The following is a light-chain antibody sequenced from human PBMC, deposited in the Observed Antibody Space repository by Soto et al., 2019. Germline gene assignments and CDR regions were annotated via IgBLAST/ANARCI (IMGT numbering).Light chain of an antibody. J-gene: IGKJ4*01. CDR1: QSLLYSSNNRNY. CDR3: QQCYGTPLT. V-gene: IGKV4-1*01. Sequence: DIVMTQSPDSLAVSLGERATINCKSSQSLLYSSNNRNYLAWYQQKSGQPPKLLIYWASSRESGVPVRLSDSVSGTELTLTISRRQAEDVAVYYCQQCYGTPLTFGGGTHVEIK. CDR2: WAS.